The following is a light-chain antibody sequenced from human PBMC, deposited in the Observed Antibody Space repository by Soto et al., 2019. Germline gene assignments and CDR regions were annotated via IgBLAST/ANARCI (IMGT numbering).Light chain of an antibody. V-gene: IGLV2-14*01. Sequence: QSALAQPASVSGSPGQSITISCTGTSSDVGAYNSVSWYQQHPGQAPQLMIYEVSNRPSGVSNRFSGSKSGNRASLTISGLQAEDETDYYCSSYTSTGAWVFGGGTKVTVL. CDR3: SSYTSTGAWV. CDR2: EVS. J-gene: IGLJ3*02. CDR1: SSDVGAYNS.